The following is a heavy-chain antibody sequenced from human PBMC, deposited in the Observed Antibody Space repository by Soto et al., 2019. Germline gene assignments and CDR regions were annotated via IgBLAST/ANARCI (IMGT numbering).Heavy chain of an antibody. Sequence: SETLSLTCAVYGGSFSGYYWSWIRQPPGKGLEWIGEINHSGSTNYNPSPKSRVTISVDTSKNQFSLKLSSVTAADTAVYYCARRLYYYDSSGYYVRSYFDYWGQGTLVTVSS. CDR1: GGSFSGYY. CDR2: INHSGST. J-gene: IGHJ4*02. V-gene: IGHV4-34*01. D-gene: IGHD3-22*01. CDR3: ARRLYYYDSSGYYVRSYFDY.